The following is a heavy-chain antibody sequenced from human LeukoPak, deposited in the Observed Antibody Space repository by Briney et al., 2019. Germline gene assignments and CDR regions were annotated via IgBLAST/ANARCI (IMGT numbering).Heavy chain of an antibody. Sequence: ASVKVSCKASGYTFTGYYMHWVRQAPGQGLEWVGWINPNSGGTNYAQKFQGRVTMTRDTSISTAYMELSRLRSDDTAVYYCATLSITIFGVVPPDAFDIWGQGTMVTVSS. CDR2: INPNSGGT. CDR3: ATLSITIFGVVPPDAFDI. J-gene: IGHJ3*02. V-gene: IGHV1-2*02. D-gene: IGHD3-3*01. CDR1: GYTFTGYY.